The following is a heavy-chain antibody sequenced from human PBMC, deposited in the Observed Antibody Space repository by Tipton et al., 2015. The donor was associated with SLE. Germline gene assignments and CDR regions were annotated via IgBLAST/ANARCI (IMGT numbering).Heavy chain of an antibody. CDR3: ARDEYRYDTTGYHLLGHFDF. Sequence: LRLSCIVSGDSISSSSYYWGWIRQPPGKGLEWVGTVYYTGNTFYNPSPKSRVTISVDTSKNQFSLNLSSVTAADTAVYYCARDEYRYDTTGYHLLGHFDFWGQGTLVTVSS. J-gene: IGHJ4*02. D-gene: IGHD3-22*01. CDR1: GDSISSSSYY. CDR2: VYYTGNT. V-gene: IGHV4-39*07.